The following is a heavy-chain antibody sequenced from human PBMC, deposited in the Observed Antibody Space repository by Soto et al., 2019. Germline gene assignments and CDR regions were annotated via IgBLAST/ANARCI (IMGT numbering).Heavy chain of an antibody. Sequence: GESLKISCKGSGYTFISYWIGWVRQKPGKGLEWMGIIYPGDSDTRYSPSFQGQVTISADKSTSTAYLQWSSLKASDTAIYYCARVMGASGPGFDLWGQGTLVTVSS. CDR3: ARVMGASGPGFDL. D-gene: IGHD1-26*01. V-gene: IGHV5-51*01. J-gene: IGHJ4*02. CDR1: GYTFISYW. CDR2: IYPGDSDT.